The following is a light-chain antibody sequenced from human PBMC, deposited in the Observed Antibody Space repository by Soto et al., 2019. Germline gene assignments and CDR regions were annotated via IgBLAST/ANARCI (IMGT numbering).Light chain of an antibody. J-gene: IGKJ5*01. CDR3: QQYNNWPPIT. CDR2: GAS. CDR1: QGVSSN. V-gene: IGKV3-15*01. Sequence: EIVMTQSPATLSVSPGERATLSCRASQGVSSNLAWYQQKPGQAPRRLIYGASTRATGIPARFSGSGSGTEFTLTISSLPSEDFAVYSCQQYNNWPPITFGQGKRLEIK.